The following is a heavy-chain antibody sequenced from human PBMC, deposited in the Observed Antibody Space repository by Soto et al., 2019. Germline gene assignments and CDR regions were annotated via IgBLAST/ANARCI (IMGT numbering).Heavy chain of an antibody. CDR3: ARDHRSTVVMGGYYGMDV. J-gene: IGHJ6*02. CDR2: ISSSSSYI. CDR1: GFTFSSYS. Sequence: EVQLVESGGGLVKPGGSLRLSCAASGFTFSSYSMNWVRQAPGKGLEWVSSISSSSSYIYYADSVKGRFTISRDNAKNSLYLQMNSLRAEDTAVYYCARDHRSTVVMGGYYGMDVWGQGTTVTVSS. D-gene: IGHD2-15*01. V-gene: IGHV3-21*01.